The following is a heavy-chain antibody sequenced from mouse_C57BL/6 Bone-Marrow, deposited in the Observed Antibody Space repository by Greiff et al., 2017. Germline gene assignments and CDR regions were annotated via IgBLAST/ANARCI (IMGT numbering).Heavy chain of an antibody. V-gene: IGHV14-3*01. Sequence: EVKLQESVAELVRPGASVKLSCTASGFNIKNTYMHWVKQRPEQGLEWIGRIDPANGNTKYAPKFQGKATITADTSSNTAYLQLSSLTSEDTALYYCATPYYYGSSYSFAYWGQGTLVTVSA. D-gene: IGHD1-1*01. J-gene: IGHJ3*01. CDR1: GFNIKNTY. CDR2: IDPANGNT. CDR3: ATPYYYGSSYSFAY.